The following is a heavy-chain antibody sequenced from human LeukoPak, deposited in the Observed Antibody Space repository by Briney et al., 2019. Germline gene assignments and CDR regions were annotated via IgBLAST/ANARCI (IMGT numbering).Heavy chain of an antibody. CDR3: ARVIAAAAYYFDY. CDR2: INPNSGGT. CDR1: GYTFTGYY. J-gene: IGHJ4*02. D-gene: IGHD6-13*01. Sequence: ASVKVSCKASGYTFTGYYMHWVRQAPGQGLEWMGRINPNSGGTNYAQKFQGRVTMTRDTSISTAYMELSRLRSEDTAVYYCARVIAAAAYYFDYWGQGTLVTVSP. V-gene: IGHV1-2*06.